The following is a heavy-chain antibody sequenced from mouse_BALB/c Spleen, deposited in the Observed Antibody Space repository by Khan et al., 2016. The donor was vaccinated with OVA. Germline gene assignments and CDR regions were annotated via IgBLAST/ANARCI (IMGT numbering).Heavy chain of an antibody. D-gene: IGHD2-14*01. CDR1: VFTFSGSG. CDR3: TRIYYRYDEGYWFFDV. J-gene: IGHJ1*01. V-gene: IGHV5-6-3*01. CDR2: INSNGGTS. Sequence: EVELVESGGGLVQPGGSLTLSCAASVFTFSGSGMSWVRQTPDKRLELVATINSNGGTSYYPDSVKGRFTISRDNAKNTLHLQMSSLKSEDTAMYYCTRIYYRYDEGYWFFDVWGAGTTVTVSS.